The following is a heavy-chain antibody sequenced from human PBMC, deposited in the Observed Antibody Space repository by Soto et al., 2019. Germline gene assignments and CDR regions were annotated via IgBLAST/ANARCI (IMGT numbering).Heavy chain of an antibody. CDR2: TSAYNGSK. CDR3: ARAGRPYSGGSWWWFDP. V-gene: IGHV1-18*04. CDR1: CFTFTHCG. D-gene: IGHD2-15*01. Sequence: GGSVKVSWKDFCFTFTHCGISWGGKAPGKRLQRVGRTSAYNGSKHYARRLQGRVAMAAATPASAAYMQLRCLSSDGTAVYYCARAGRPYSGGSWWWFDPWGQGTLVTVSS. J-gene: IGHJ5*02.